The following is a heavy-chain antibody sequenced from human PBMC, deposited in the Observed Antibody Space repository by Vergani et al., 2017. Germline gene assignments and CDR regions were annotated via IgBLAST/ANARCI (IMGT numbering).Heavy chain of an antibody. J-gene: IGHJ6*02. CDR3: ARGRVYYNSSGSYGMDV. CDR1: GCPISSYY. V-gene: IGHV4-4*07. CDR2: IYTRGST. Sequence: QVQLQESGPGLVKPSETLDLPCTVLGCPISSYYWSWIRQPAGKGLEWIGRIYTRGSTNYNPSLKSGVTMSVDTSKNQVSLKLSSVTAADTAVYYCARGRVYYNSSGSYGMDVWGQGTTVTVSS. D-gene: IGHD3-22*01.